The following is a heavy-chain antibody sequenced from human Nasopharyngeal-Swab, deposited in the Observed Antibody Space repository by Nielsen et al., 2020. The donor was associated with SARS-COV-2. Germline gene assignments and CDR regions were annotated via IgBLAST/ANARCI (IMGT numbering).Heavy chain of an antibody. D-gene: IGHD4-17*01. CDR1: GFTFSSYW. Sequence: GASLKISCAASGFTFSSYWMSWVRQAPGKGLEWVANIKQDGSEKYYVDSVKGRFTISRDNAKNSLYLQMNSLRAEDTAVYYCARDKDGDYYYGMDVWGQGTAVTVSS. J-gene: IGHJ6*02. CDR3: ARDKDGDYYYGMDV. V-gene: IGHV3-7*01. CDR2: IKQDGSEK.